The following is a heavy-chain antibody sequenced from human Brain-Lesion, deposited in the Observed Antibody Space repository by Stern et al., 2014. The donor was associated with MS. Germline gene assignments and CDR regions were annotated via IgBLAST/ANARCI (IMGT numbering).Heavy chain of an antibody. J-gene: IGHJ4*02. CDR3: AKHLAERPFDY. CDR2: ISNDGNHK. CDR1: GFTYTDYW. Sequence: QVQLVDSGGGLVQPGGSLRLSCAASGFTYTDYWMRWVRQAPGKGPEWVAVISNDGNHKYYAGSVKDRFTISRDNSKNTLYLQMNSLRVEDTAVYYCAKHLAERPFDYWGQGTLVTVSS. V-gene: IGHV3-30*18. D-gene: IGHD1-1*01.